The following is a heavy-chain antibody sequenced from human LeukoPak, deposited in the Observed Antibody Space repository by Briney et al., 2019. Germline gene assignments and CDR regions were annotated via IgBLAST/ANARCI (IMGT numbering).Heavy chain of an antibody. D-gene: IGHD4-11*01. CDR1: GGSISSSSYY. J-gene: IGHJ5*02. CDR2: IYYSGST. CDR3: ARAWVYSNFGNWFDP. Sequence: SETLSLTCTVSGGSISSSSYYWGWIRQPPGKGLEWIGSIYYSGSTYYNPSLKSRVTISVDTSKNQFSLKLSSVTAADTAVYYCARAWVYSNFGNWFDPWGQGTLVTVSS. V-gene: IGHV4-39*01.